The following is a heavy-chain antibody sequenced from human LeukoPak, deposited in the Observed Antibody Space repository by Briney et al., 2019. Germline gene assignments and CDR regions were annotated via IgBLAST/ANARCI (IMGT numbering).Heavy chain of an antibody. V-gene: IGHV1-18*01. J-gene: IGHJ5*02. CDR2: MNAYNGNT. CDR1: RYTLTSYG. D-gene: IGHD3-22*01. Sequence: ASVKFSRKASRYTLTSYGISWLRQAPGQGLDWMGWMNAYNGNTNYEQKLWGRVTMTPDTSTSTAYMELRSLRSDHTAMYYCARSPDYYSSGYYLNWFDPWGQGTLVTVSS. CDR3: ARSPDYYSSGYYLNWFDP.